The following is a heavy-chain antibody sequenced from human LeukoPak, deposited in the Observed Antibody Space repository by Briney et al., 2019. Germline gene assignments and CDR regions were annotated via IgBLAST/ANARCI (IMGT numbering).Heavy chain of an antibody. CDR2: ITDSGVST. Sequence: GGSLRLSCAASGFTFSNFAMSWVRQAPGKGLEWVSSITDSGVSTFYTDSLSGRFTISRDNSKNTHYLQMKNLRAADTATYYCAKMTYAGGGYGAGRHWGQGTLVAVSS. CDR1: GFTFSNFA. V-gene: IGHV3-23*01. D-gene: IGHD3-10*01. J-gene: IGHJ4*01. CDR3: AKMTYAGGGYGAGRH.